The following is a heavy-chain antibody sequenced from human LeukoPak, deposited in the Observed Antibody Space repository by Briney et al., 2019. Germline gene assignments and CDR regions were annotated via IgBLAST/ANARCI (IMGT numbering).Heavy chain of an antibody. CDR3: ARDEGTY. J-gene: IGHJ4*02. Sequence: GGSLRLSCVVSGFTFSSHMMTWVRQAPGEGLEWVANIKQDGIEKNYVDSVKGRFTISRDNARNSLYLQMNSLRAEDTAVYYCARDEGTYWGQGALVTVSS. CDR2: IKQDGIEK. CDR1: GFTFSSHM. D-gene: IGHD3-10*01. V-gene: IGHV3-7*01.